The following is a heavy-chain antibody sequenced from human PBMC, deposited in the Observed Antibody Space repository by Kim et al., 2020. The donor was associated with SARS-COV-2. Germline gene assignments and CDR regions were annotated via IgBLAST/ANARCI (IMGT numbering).Heavy chain of an antibody. V-gene: IGHV3-48*03. CDR1: GFTFSSYE. CDR3: AREYCTNGVCYKSSRGWFDP. J-gene: IGHJ5*02. D-gene: IGHD2-8*01. Sequence: GGSLRLSCAASGFTFSSYEMNWVRQAPGKGLEWVSYISSSGSTIYYADSVKGRFTISRDNAKNSLYLQMNSLRAEDTAVYYCAREYCTNGVCYKSSRGWFDPWGQGTLVTVSS. CDR2: ISSSGSTI.